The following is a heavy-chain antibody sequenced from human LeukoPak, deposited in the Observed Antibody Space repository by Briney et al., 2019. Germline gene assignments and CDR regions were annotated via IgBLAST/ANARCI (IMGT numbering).Heavy chain of an antibody. V-gene: IGHV4-34*01. Sequence: SETLSLTCAVFGGSFSGYYWSWIRQPPGKGLEWIGEINHSGSTNYNPSLKSRVTISVDTSKNQFSLKLSSVTAADTAVYYCAGQLGYCSSTSCFDYWGQGTLVTVSS. CDR1: GGSFSGYY. CDR2: INHSGST. D-gene: IGHD2-2*01. J-gene: IGHJ4*02. CDR3: AGQLGYCSSTSCFDY.